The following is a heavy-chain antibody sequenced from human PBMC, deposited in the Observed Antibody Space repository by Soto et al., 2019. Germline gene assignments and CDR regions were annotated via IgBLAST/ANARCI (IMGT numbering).Heavy chain of an antibody. V-gene: IGHV3-48*03. CDR3: ARDPYGSGSYSGWFDP. Sequence: GGSLRLSCTASGFTFSSYEMNWVRQAPGMGPEWISYISAGGNIIKYADSVKGRFTISRDNAKNSLYLQMNSLRAEDTAVYYCARDPYGSGSYSGWFDPWGQGTLVTVSS. CDR1: GFTFSSYE. J-gene: IGHJ5*02. CDR2: ISAGGNII. D-gene: IGHD3-10*01.